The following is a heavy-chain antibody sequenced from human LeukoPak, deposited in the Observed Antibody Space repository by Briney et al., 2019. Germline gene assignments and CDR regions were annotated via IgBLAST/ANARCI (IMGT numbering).Heavy chain of an antibody. CDR2: IYYSGST. CDR3: AGLSPSYCSSASCYYYGMDV. V-gene: IGHV4-59*08. J-gene: IGHJ6*02. D-gene: IGHD2-2*01. Sequence: SETLSLTCTVSGGSISSYYWSWIRQPPGKGLEWIGYIYYSGSTNYNPSLKSRVTISVDTSKNQFSLKLSSVTAADTAVYYCAGLSPSYCSSASCYYYGMDVWGQGTTVTVSS. CDR1: GGSISSYY.